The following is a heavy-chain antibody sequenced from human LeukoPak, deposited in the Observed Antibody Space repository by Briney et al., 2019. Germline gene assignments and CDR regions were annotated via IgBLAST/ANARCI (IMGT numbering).Heavy chain of an antibody. CDR3: ARDPTAVHYTDV. CDR1: GGSISSYY. CDR2: IYTSGST. V-gene: IGHV4-4*07. D-gene: IGHD6-25*01. Sequence: SETLSLTCTVSGGSISSYYWSWIRQPAGKGLEWIGRIYTSGSTNYNPSLKSRVTMSVDTSKNQFSLKLSSVPAADTAVYYCARDPTAVHYTDVWGKGTTVTVSS. J-gene: IGHJ6*03.